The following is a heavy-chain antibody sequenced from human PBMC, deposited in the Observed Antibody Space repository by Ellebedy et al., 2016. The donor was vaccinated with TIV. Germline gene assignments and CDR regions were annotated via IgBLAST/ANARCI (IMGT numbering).Heavy chain of an antibody. CDR1: GYTLTELS. CDR2: FDPEDGET. D-gene: IGHD6-19*01. Sequence: ASVKVSCKVSGYTLTELSMHWVRQAPGKGLEWMGGFDPEDGETIYAQKFQGRVTMTTDTSTSTAYMELRSLRSDDTAVYYCASGYSSGWYADYYYGMDVWGQGTTVTVSS. CDR3: ASGYSSGWYADYYYGMDV. V-gene: IGHV1-24*01. J-gene: IGHJ6*02.